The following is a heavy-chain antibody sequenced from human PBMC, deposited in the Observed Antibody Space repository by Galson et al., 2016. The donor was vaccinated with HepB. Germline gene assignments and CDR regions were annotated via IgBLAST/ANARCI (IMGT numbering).Heavy chain of an antibody. CDR3: ARVEARFLEWLFDSFYYYMDV. Sequence: SLRLSCAASGFTLSRYWMRWVRQTPGKGLEWVANVNQDGRKKNYVDYVKGRFTISRDNARNSLDLQMNNLRVDDTAVYYCARVEARFLEWLFDSFYYYMDVWGKGTTVTVSS. V-gene: IGHV3-7*04. J-gene: IGHJ6*03. D-gene: IGHD3-3*01. CDR2: VNQDGRKK. CDR1: GFTLSRYW.